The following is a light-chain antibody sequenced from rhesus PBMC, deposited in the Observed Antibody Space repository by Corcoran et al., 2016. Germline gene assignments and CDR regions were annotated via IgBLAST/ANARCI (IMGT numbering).Light chain of an antibody. Sequence: DIQLTQSPSSLSASVGDRVTITCRASENLNNYLHWYQQKPGQAPKLLNTKKSTLQSGAPTRFSGSGSGTDYTFTSSSLQPEDFATYYCQHNYGTPWTFGQGTKVDI. CDR3: QHNYGTPWT. J-gene: IGKJ1*01. V-gene: IGKV1-74*01. CDR1: ENLNNY. CDR2: KKS.